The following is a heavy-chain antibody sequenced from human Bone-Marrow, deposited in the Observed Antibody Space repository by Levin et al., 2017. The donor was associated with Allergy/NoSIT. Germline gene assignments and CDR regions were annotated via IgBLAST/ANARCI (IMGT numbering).Heavy chain of an antibody. V-gene: IGHV3-13*01. J-gene: IGHJ6*02. CDR1: GFTFTIYD. Sequence: GESLKISCAASGFTFTIYDMHWVRQGTGKGLEWVSGIGTAGDTHYADSVKGRFTISSENGENSLYLQMNNLRAEDTALYYCARGGTFLKYGYYGMDVWGQGTTVTVSS. D-gene: IGHD3-16*01. CDR3: ARGGTFLKYGYYGMDV. CDR2: IGTAGDT.